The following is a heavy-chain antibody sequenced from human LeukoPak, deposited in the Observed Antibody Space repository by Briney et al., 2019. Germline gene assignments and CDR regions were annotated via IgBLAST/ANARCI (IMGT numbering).Heavy chain of an antibody. Sequence: GGSLRLSCAASGFTFSSYAMHWVRQAPGKGLEWVAVISYDGSNKYYADSVKGRFTISRDNSKNTLYLQMNSLRAEDTAVYYCARVGGGNYYYYYMDVWGKGTTVTVSS. CDR3: ARVGGGNYYYYYMDV. CDR2: ISYDGSNK. V-gene: IGHV3-30*04. D-gene: IGHD1-26*01. J-gene: IGHJ6*03. CDR1: GFTFSSYA.